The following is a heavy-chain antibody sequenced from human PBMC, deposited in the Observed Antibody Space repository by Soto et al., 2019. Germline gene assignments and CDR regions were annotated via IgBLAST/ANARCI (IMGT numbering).Heavy chain of an antibody. Sequence: SVKVSCKASGGSFSDYAINWVRQAPGHGLEWMGGIVPIFSTSNYAEKFQGRVTITADKSTSTAYMELSSLRSDDTAVYYCASDVVAVVALTDDYYYGMDVWGQGTTVTVS. V-gene: IGHV1-69*06. J-gene: IGHJ6*02. D-gene: IGHD2-15*01. CDR2: IVPIFSTS. CDR1: GGSFSDYA. CDR3: ASDVVAVVALTDDYYYGMDV.